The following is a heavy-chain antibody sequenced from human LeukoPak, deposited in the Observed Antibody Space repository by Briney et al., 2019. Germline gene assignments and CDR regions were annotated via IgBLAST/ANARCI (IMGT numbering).Heavy chain of an antibody. Sequence: SETLSLTCTVSGDSISSSSYYWAWVRQPPGKGLEWIGSIYFSGNTYYNPSLKSRVTISVDTSKNQFSLNLRSVTAADTAAYYCAIAAVGRYFDYWGRGTLVTVSS. J-gene: IGHJ4*02. CDR3: AIAAVGRYFDY. CDR1: GDSISSSSYY. V-gene: IGHV4-39*01. D-gene: IGHD6-13*01. CDR2: IYFSGNT.